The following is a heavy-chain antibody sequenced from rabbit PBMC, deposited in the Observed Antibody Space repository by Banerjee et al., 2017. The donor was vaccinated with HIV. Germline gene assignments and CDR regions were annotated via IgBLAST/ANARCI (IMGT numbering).Heavy chain of an antibody. CDR2: INTISGDT. V-gene: IGHV1S45*01. CDR3: ASSVRYEWYFNL. J-gene: IGHJ4*01. D-gene: IGHD1-1*01. Sequence: QEQLEESGGDLVKPEGSLTLTCTASGFSFSNGYVMCWVRQAPGKGLEWIACINTISGDTVYATWAKGRFTISKASWTTVTLQMTSLTVADTATYFCASSVRYEWYFNLWGPGTLVTVS. CDR1: GFSFSNGYV.